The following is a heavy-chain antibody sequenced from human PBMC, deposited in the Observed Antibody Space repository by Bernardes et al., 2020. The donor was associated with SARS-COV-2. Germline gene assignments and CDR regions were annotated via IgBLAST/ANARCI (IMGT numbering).Heavy chain of an antibody. CDR1: GFSFSSYS. CDR3: ARSRRQQLVYGMDV. V-gene: IGHV3-48*02. CDR2: FSDSSGTI. D-gene: IGHD6-13*01. Sequence: GGSLRLSCAASGFSFSSYSMNWVRQAPGKGLEWVSYFSDSSGTIYYADSVKGRFTISGDNAKNSLYLQMNSLRDEDTAVYYCARSRRQQLVYGMDVWGQGTTVTVSS. J-gene: IGHJ6*02.